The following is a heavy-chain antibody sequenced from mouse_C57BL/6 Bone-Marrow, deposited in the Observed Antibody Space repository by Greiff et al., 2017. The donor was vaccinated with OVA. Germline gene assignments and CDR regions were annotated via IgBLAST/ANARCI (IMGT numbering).Heavy chain of an antibody. J-gene: IGHJ4*01. CDR2: ISYDGSN. CDR1: GYSITSGYY. D-gene: IGHD2-1*01. CDR3: ARDLSYGNSYYYAMDY. V-gene: IGHV3-6*01. Sequence: VQLQQSGPGLVKPSQSLSLTCSVTGYSITSGYYWNWIRQFPGNKLEWMGYISYDGSNNYNPSLKNRISITRDTSKNQFFLKLNSVTTEDTATYYCARDLSYGNSYYYAMDYWGQGTSVTVSS.